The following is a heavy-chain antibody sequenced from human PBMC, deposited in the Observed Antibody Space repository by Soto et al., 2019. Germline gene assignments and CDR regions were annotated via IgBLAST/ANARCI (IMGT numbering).Heavy chain of an antibody. Sequence: PGESLKISCQGSGYRFASYWIGWVRPMPGKDLEWMGIIYPGDSDTRYSPSFQGQVTISADKARRTPYLQWTSLMASDTALYSRARQTYYDSSPWCFHLWGRRTLVTVSS. V-gene: IGHV5-51*01. CDR2: IYPGDSDT. J-gene: IGHJ2*01. CDR1: GYRFASYW. CDR3: ARQTYYDSSPWCFHL. D-gene: IGHD3-22*01.